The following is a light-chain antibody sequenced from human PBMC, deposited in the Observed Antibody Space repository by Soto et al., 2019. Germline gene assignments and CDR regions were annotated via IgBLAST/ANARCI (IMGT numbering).Light chain of an antibody. Sequence: DLQMTQSPSSLSASVGDTVTITCRASQSISSYLNWYQQSPGKAPKLLIYAASILQSGVPSRFSGSGSGTNFSLTISSLQSEDFATYYCQQSYNSLWTFGQGTRAEIK. CDR2: AAS. J-gene: IGKJ1*01. V-gene: IGKV1-39*01. CDR1: QSISSY. CDR3: QQSYNSLWT.